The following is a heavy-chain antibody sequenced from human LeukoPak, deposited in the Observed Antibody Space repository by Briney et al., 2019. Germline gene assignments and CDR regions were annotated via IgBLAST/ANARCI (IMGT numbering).Heavy chain of an antibody. CDR2: ISAYNGNT. Sequence: ASVKVSCKASGYTFTSYGISWVRQAPGQGLEWMGWISAYNGNTNYAQKLQGSVTMTTDTSTSTAYMELRSLRSDDTAVYYCARDWPIYYYYGMDVWGQGTTVTVSS. CDR3: ARDWPIYYYYGMDV. CDR1: GYTFTSYG. J-gene: IGHJ6*02. V-gene: IGHV1-18*01.